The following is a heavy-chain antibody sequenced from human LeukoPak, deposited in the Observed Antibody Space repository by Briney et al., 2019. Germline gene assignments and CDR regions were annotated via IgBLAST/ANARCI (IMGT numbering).Heavy chain of an antibody. CDR1: GGTFSSYA. CDR2: IIPIFGTA. V-gene: IGHV1-69*05. CDR3: AMGVVVPEYYFDY. Sequence: GASVKVSCKASGGTFSSYAISWVRQAPGQGLEWMGRIIPIFGTANYAQKFQGRVTITTDESTSTAYMELSSLRSEDTAVYYCAMGVVVPEYYFDYWGQGTLVTVSS. D-gene: IGHD2-2*01. J-gene: IGHJ4*02.